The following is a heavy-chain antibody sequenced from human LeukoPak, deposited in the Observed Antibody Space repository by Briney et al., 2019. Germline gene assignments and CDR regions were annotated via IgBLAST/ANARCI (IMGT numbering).Heavy chain of an antibody. CDR1: GFTFSSCG. V-gene: IGHV3-30*02. J-gene: IGHJ4*02. CDR2: IRYDGSNK. CDR3: AKGEYGDFDY. Sequence: GGSPRLSCAASGFTFSSCGMHWVRQAPGKGLEWVAFIRYDGSNKYYADSVKGRFTISRDNSKNTLYLQMNSLRAEDTAVYYCAKGEYGDFDYWGQGTLVTVSS. D-gene: IGHD4-17*01.